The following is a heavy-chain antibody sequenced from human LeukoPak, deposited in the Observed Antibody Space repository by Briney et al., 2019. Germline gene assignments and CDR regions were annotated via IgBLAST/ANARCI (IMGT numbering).Heavy chain of an antibody. D-gene: IGHD4-23*01. CDR3: ARGGPTTVVTRLDY. V-gene: IGHV1-18*01. CDR1: GYTFTSYG. CDR2: ISAYNGNT. J-gene: IGHJ4*02. Sequence: GASVKVSCKASGYTFTSYGISRVRQAPGQGLEWMGWISAYNGNTNYAQKLQGRLTMTTDTSTSTAYMELRSLRSDDTAVYYCARGGPTTVVTRLDYWGQGTLVTVSS.